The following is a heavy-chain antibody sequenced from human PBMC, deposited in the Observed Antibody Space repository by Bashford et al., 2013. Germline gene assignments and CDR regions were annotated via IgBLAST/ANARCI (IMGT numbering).Heavy chain of an antibody. CDR1: GASISSGGSY. Sequence: SETLSLTCTVSGASISSGGSYWSWIRQHPGKGLEWIGYIYYSGSTFYTPSLQSRVTISADTSKNQFSLKLTSVTAADTAVYYCARYYGSGITDSLAFDYWGQGTLVTVSS. J-gene: IGHJ4*02. CDR3: ARYYGSGITDSLAFDY. D-gene: IGHD3-10*01. CDR2: IYYSGST. V-gene: IGHV4-31*03.